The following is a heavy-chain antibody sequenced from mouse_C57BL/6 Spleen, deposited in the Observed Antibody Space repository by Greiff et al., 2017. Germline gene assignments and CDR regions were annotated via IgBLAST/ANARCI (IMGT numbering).Heavy chain of an antibody. CDR2: ISSGGSYT. V-gene: IGHV5-6*01. CDR3: ARHEGHYYGSSSYFDY. J-gene: IGHJ2*01. Sequence: EVQVVESGGDLVKPGGSLKLSCAASGFTFSSYGMSWVRQTPDKRLEWVATISSGGSYTYYPDSVKGRFTISRDNAKNTLYLQMSSLKSEDTAMYYCARHEGHYYGSSSYFDYWGQGTTLTVSS. CDR1: GFTFSSYG. D-gene: IGHD1-1*01.